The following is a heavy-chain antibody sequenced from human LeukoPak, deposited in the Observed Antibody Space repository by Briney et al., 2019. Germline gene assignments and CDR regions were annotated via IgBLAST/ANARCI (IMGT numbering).Heavy chain of an antibody. J-gene: IGHJ4*02. V-gene: IGHV3-23*01. CDR1: GFTFSSYA. CDR2: ISGSGGST. CDR3: AKDLGVVTMVRGVPDYFDY. Sequence: PGGSLRLSCAASGFTFSSYAMSWARQAPGKGLEWVSAISGSGGSTYYADSVKGRFTTSRDNSKNTLYLQMNSLRAEDTAVYYCAKDLGVVTMVRGVPDYFDYWGQGTLVTVSS. D-gene: IGHD3-10*01.